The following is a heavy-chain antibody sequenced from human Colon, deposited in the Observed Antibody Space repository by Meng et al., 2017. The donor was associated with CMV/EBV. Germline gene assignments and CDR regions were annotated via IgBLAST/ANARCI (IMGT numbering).Heavy chain of an antibody. CDR3: ARDGGWYEYYFDY. CDR2: IKHDGIEK. J-gene: IGHJ4*02. D-gene: IGHD6-13*01. CDR1: GFNFNGSW. V-gene: IGHV3-7*01. Sequence: GESLKISCVASGFNFNGSWMNWVRQAPGMGLEWVAKIKHDGIEKYYVDSVRGRFTISRDNARNSIYLQMNSLGADDTAVYYCARDGGWYEYYFDYWGQGILVTVS.